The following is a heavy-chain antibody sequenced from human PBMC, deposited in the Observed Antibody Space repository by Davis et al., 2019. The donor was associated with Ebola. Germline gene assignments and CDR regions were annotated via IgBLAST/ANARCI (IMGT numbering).Heavy chain of an antibody. CDR3: ARDPYSSSYFFDY. Sequence: LRLSCAASGFTFSSYGMHWVRQAPGKGLEWVAVISYDGSNKYYADSVKGRFTISRDNSQNTLYLQMNSLRAEDTAVYYCARDPYSSSYFFDYWGQGTLVTVSS. J-gene: IGHJ4*02. CDR2: ISYDGSNK. CDR1: GFTFSSYG. V-gene: IGHV3-30*03. D-gene: IGHD6-6*01.